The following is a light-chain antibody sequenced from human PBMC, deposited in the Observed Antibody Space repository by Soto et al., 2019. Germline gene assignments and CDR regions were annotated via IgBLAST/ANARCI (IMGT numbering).Light chain of an antibody. Sequence: QSVLTQPRSVSGSPGQSVTISCSGTSSDVGGYNSVSWYQQHPGKVPKLMIYDVSQRPPGVPDRFSGSKSGNTASLTISGLQAEDEADYYCCSYAGSYSWVFGGGTKLTVL. V-gene: IGLV2-11*01. CDR2: DVS. CDR1: SSDVGGYNS. J-gene: IGLJ3*02. CDR3: CSYAGSYSWV.